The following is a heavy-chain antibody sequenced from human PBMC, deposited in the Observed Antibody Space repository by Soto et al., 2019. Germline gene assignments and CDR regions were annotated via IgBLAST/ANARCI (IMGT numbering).Heavy chain of an antibody. J-gene: IGHJ6*02. D-gene: IGHD1-7*01. CDR2: IIPIFGTA. CDR3: AGPPELPRIYNYSGMDV. CDR1: GGTFSSYA. V-gene: IGHV1-69*12. Sequence: QVQLVQSGAEVKKPGSSVKVSCKASGGTFSSYAISWVRQAPGQGLEWMGGIIPIFGTANYAQKFQGRVTITADDSTSTAYMELRSLRSEDTAVYYCAGPPELPRIYNYSGMDVWGQGTTVTVSS.